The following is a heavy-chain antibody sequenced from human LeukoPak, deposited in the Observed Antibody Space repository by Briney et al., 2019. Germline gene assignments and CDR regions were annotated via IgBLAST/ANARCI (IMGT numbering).Heavy chain of an antibody. D-gene: IGHD3-10*01. CDR1: GFSFSSYS. Sequence: PGGSLRLSCAASGFSFSSYSMNWVRQAPGKGLEWVSSISSSSSYIYYTDSVKGRFTISRDNAKNSLYLQMNSLRSEDTAVYYCARDHLHRMVRGVIAWFDPWGQGTLVTVSS. CDR3: ARDHLHRMVRGVIAWFDP. J-gene: IGHJ5*02. V-gene: IGHV3-21*04. CDR2: ISSSSSYI.